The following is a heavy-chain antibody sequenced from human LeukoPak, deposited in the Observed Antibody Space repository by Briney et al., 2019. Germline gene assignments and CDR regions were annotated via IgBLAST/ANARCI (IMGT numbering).Heavy chain of an antibody. Sequence: PSETLSLTCTVSGGSISSSSYYWGWIRQPPGKGLEWIGSIYYSGSTYYNPSLKSRVTISVDTSKNQFSLKLSSVTAADTAVYYCARHGDGYNLPDYWGQGTLVTVSS. D-gene: IGHD5-24*01. CDR1: GGSISSSSYY. J-gene: IGHJ4*02. V-gene: IGHV4-39*01. CDR2: IYYSGST. CDR3: ARHGDGYNLPDY.